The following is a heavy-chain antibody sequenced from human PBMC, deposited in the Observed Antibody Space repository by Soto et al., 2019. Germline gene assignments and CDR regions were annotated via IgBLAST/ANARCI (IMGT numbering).Heavy chain of an antibody. CDR2: ISYDGSNK. J-gene: IGHJ4*02. V-gene: IGHV3-30*18. D-gene: IGHD3-22*01. Sequence: QVQLVESGGGAVQPGRSLRLSCAASGFTFSSYGMHWVRQAPGKGLEWVAVISYDGSNKYYADSVKGRFTISRDNSKNTLYLQMNSLRAEDTAVYYCANDRDYYDSSCYLFDYWGQGTLVTVSS. CDR3: ANDRDYYDSSCYLFDY. CDR1: GFTFSSYG.